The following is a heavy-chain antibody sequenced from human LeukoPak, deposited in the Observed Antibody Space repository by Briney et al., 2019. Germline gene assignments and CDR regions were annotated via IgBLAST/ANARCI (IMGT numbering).Heavy chain of an antibody. CDR2: IYYSGST. Sequence: SETLSLTCTVPDGSISSYYWSWIRQPPGKGLEWIGYIYYSGSTNYNPSLKSRVTISVDTSKNQFSLKLSSVTAADTAVYYCARDGVIAAAANRWFDPWGQGTLVTVSS. CDR3: ARDGVIAAAANRWFDP. CDR1: DGSISSYY. D-gene: IGHD6-13*01. J-gene: IGHJ5*02. V-gene: IGHV4-59*01.